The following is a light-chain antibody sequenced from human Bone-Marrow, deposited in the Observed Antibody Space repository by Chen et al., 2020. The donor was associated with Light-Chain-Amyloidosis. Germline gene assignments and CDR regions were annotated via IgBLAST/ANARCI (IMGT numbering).Light chain of an antibody. CDR2: WAS. V-gene: IGKV4-1*01. J-gene: IGKJ1*01. CDR1: QSVLYSSNNRNY. CDR3: HQYYDTPWT. Sequence: ETVMTQSPDSLAVSLGERATINCKSTQSVLYSSNNRNYLAWYQQKPGQPPKLLVYWASTRQSGVPARFSGSGSGTDFTLTISSLQAEDVAVYYCHQYYDTPWTFGQGTKVEIK.